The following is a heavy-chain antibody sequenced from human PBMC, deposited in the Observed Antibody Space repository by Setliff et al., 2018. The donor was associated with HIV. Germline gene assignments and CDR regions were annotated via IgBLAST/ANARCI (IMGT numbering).Heavy chain of an antibody. CDR2: IYWDDDK. J-gene: IGHJ6*03. CDR3: AHSYCSSTSCYPHYYYYMDV. D-gene: IGHD2-2*01. CDR1: GFSLSTSGVG. V-gene: IGHV2-5*02. Sequence: SGPTLVNPTQTLTLTCTFSGFSLSTSGVGVGWIRQPPGKALEWLALIYWDDDKRYSPSLESRLTITKDTSKNQVVLTMTNMDPVDTATYYCAHSYCSSTSCYPHYYYYMDVGGKGTTVTVSS.